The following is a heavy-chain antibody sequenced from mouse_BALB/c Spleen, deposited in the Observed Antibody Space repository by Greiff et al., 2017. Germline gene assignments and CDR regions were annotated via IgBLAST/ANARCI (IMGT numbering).Heavy chain of an antibody. CDR1: GYTFTEYI. V-gene: IGHV1-62-2*01. CDR2: FYPGSGSI. D-gene: IGHD2-2*01. CDR3: ARHSYWGYGYDGFAN. Sequence: VQLHQSGAELVKPGASVKLSCKASGYTFTEYIIHWVKQRSGQGLEWIGWFYPGSGSIKYTEKFKDKATLTADKSSSTVYMQLSSLTSEDSAVYYGARHSYWGYGYDGFANWGQGTLVTVSA. J-gene: IGHJ3*01.